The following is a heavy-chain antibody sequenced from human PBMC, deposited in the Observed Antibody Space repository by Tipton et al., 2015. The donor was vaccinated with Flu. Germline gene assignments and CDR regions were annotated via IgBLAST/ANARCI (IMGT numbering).Heavy chain of an antibody. Sequence: LRLSCNVSSGSISSSSDYWGWIRQPPGKGLEWIGTIYYSGSTYYNPSLRSRVTISIDRSKNQFSLKLFSVTAADTAVYYCARRDYSNYVSDPKTWFDPWGQGILVTVSS. CDR2: IYYSGST. D-gene: IGHD4-11*01. CDR3: ARRDYSNYVSDPKTWFDP. V-gene: IGHV4-39*07. J-gene: IGHJ5*02. CDR1: SGSISSSSDY.